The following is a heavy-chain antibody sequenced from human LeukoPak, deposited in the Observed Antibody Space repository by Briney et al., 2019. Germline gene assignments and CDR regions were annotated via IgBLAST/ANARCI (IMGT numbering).Heavy chain of an antibody. CDR1: GGSISSGGYY. Sequence: SQTLSLTCTVSGGSISSGGYYWSWIRRPPGKGLECIGYIYHSGSTYYNPSLKSRVTISVDRSKNQFSLKLSSVTAADTAVYYCARSSGYYGSGSYYDAFDIWGQGTMVTVSS. CDR3: ARSSGYYGSGSYYDAFDI. CDR2: IYHSGST. V-gene: IGHV4-30-2*01. D-gene: IGHD3-10*01. J-gene: IGHJ3*02.